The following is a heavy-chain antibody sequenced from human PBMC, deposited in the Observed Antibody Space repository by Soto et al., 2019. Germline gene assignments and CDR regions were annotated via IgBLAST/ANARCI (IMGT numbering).Heavy chain of an antibody. CDR2: IIPTLGIA. V-gene: IGHV1-69*02. J-gene: IGHJ5*02. Sequence: LVKVSCKASGGNFRSYTITWVGQAPGQGLEWMGRIIPTLGIANYAQKFQGRVTITADKSTSTAYMELSSLRSEDTAVYYCASWRGSNWFDPWGQGTLVTVSS. CDR1: GGNFRSYT. CDR3: ASWRGSNWFDP. D-gene: IGHD3-3*01.